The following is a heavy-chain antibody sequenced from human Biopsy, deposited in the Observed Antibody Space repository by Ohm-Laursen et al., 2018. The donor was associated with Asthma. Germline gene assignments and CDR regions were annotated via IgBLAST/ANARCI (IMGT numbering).Heavy chain of an antibody. CDR3: ARGPNYHGSGRAPIGMDV. CDR2: IYYTGSD. D-gene: IGHD3-10*01. Sequence: GTLSLTCTVSGGSVNTGSYYWSWIRQPPGKGLEWLGYIYYTGSDNYNPSLKSRVTTSVDTSKNQFSLRLNSVTAADTAVYYCARGPNYHGSGRAPIGMDVWGQGTTVTVSS. J-gene: IGHJ6*02. V-gene: IGHV4-61*01. CDR1: GGSVNTGSYY.